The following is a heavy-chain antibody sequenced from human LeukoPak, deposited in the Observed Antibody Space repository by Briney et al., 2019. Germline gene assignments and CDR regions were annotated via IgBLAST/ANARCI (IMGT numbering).Heavy chain of an antibody. Sequence: PGGSLRLSSAASGFTFSNHGMNWVRQAPGKGLEWVSYISSSGSTIYYADSVKGRFTISRDNAKNSLYLQMNSLRAEDTAVYYCAELGITMIGGVWGKGTTVTISS. CDR2: ISSSGSTI. V-gene: IGHV3-48*04. CDR1: GFTFSNHG. D-gene: IGHD3-10*02. CDR3: AELGITMIGGV. J-gene: IGHJ6*04.